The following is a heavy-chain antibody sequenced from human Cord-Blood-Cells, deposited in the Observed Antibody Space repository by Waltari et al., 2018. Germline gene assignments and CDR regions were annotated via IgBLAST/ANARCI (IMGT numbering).Heavy chain of an antibody. CDR2: INHSGST. CDR3: ARGGSDYYGSGSYLHFDY. V-gene: IGHV4-34*01. CDR1: GGSFSGYY. J-gene: IGHJ4*02. Sequence: QVQLQQWGAGLLKPSETLSLTCAVYGGSFSGYYRSWIRQPPGKGLEWIGEINHSGSTNYNPSLKSRVTISVDTSKNQFSLKLSSVTVADTAVYYCARGGSDYYGSGSYLHFDYWGQGTLVTVSS. D-gene: IGHD3-10*01.